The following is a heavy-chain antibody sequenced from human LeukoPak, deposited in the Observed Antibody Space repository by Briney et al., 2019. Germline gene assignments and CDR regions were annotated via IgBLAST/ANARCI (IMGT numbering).Heavy chain of an antibody. CDR2: ISYDGSNK. D-gene: IGHD4-17*01. J-gene: IGHJ4*02. Sequence: GRSLRLSCAASGFTFSSYGMHWVRQAPGKGLEWVAVISYDGSNKYYADSVKGRFTISRDNSKNTLYLQMNSLRAEDTAVYYCAKRGPSTVTYNYYFDYWGQGTLVTVSS. V-gene: IGHV3-30*18. CDR3: AKRGPSTVTYNYYFDY. CDR1: GFTFSSYG.